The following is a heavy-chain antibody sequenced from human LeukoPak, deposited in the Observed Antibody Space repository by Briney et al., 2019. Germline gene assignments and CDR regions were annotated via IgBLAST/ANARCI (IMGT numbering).Heavy chain of an antibody. J-gene: IGHJ6*03. CDR3: ARTSASYYSYMDV. CDR2: IYFVGSA. CDR1: GGSIHSYN. V-gene: IGHV4-59*01. Sequence: SETLSLTCSVSGGSIHSYNWSWIRQPPGKGLEWMGYIYFVGSANYNPSLTSRVTISLDKSRKQVSLSLNSVTAADTAVYYCARTSASYYSYMDVWGKGTAVTISS. D-gene: IGHD3-3*01.